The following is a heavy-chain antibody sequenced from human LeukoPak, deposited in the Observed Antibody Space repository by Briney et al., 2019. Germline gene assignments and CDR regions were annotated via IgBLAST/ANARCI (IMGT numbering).Heavy chain of an antibody. CDR2: INHSGST. CDR3: ARSAIYRRDSSGYYRY. CDR1: GGSFSGYY. J-gene: IGHJ4*02. D-gene: IGHD3-22*01. Sequence: PSETLSLTCAVYGGSFSGYYWSWIRQPPGKWLEWIGEINHSGSTNYNPSLKSRVTISVDTSKNQFSLKLSSVTAADTAVYYCARSAIYRRDSSGYYRYWGQGTLVTVSS. V-gene: IGHV4-34*01.